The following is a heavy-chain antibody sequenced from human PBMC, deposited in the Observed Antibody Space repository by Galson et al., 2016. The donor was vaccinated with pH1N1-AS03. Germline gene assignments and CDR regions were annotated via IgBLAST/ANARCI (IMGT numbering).Heavy chain of an antibody. CDR1: GVSVSSGSYY. CDR2: IYTSGST. J-gene: IGHJ6*02. D-gene: IGHD3-3*01. CDR3: AAGGAFSDWLSSDPDYYSYSMDI. V-gene: IGHV4-61*02. Sequence: TLSLTCTVSGVSVSSGSYYWSWIRQPAGKGLEWIGRIYTSGSTNYNHSLQSRVSISVVTSKNQFSLTLSSVTAADTAVYYCAAGGAFSDWLSSDPDYYSYSMDIWGQGTTVTVSS.